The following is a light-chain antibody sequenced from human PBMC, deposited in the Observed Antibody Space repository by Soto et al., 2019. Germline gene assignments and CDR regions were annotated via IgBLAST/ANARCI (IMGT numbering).Light chain of an antibody. V-gene: IGLV2-8*01. CDR2: DVN. Sequence: QSALTQPPSASGSPGQSVAISCTGTASDIGGYTFVSWYQQHPGKAPKLLIYDVNKRPSGVPDRFSGSKSGNTASLTVSGLQAEDEADYYCSAHGGTNPYVFGTGTKLT. CDR3: SAHGGTNPYV. CDR1: ASDIGGYTF. J-gene: IGLJ1*01.